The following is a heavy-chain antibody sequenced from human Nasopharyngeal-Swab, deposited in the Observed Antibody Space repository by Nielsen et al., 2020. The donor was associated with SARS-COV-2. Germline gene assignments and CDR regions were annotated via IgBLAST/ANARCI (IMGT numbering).Heavy chain of an antibody. CDR3: AKAGDYGDYSAHYYMDV. D-gene: IGHD4-17*01. V-gene: IGHV3-30*18. CDR1: GFTFSSYG. J-gene: IGHJ6*03. Sequence: GESLKISCAASGFTFSSYGMHWVRQAPGKGLEWVAVISYDGSNKYYADSVKGRFTISRDNSKNTLYLQMNSLRAEDTAVYYCAKAGDYGDYSAHYYMDVRGKGTTVTVSS. CDR2: ISYDGSNK.